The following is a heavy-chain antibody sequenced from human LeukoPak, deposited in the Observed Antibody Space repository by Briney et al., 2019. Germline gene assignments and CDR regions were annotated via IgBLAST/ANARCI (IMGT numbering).Heavy chain of an antibody. V-gene: IGHV3-74*01. CDR2: IMSDESTR. CDR3: ARGLRDRYGMDV. D-gene: IGHD5-12*01. Sequence: LSLTCTVSGGSISSYYWSWIRQPPGKGLEWVSRIMSDESTRDYADFVKGRFTISRDNARNTVYLQINSLIAEDTAVYYCARGLRDRYGMDVWGQGTTVTVSS. J-gene: IGHJ6*02. CDR1: GGSISSYY.